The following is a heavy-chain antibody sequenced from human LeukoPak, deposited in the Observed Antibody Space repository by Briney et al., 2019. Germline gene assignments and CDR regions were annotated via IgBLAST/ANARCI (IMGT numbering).Heavy chain of an antibody. Sequence: GGSLRLSCAASGFTFSSYWMNWVRQAPGKGLEWVANIKQDGRTAYYVDSVKGRFTISRDNAKNSLYLQMNRLRVEDTAVYYCASDPPWENDAFDIWGQGTMVTVSS. CDR2: IKQDGRTA. V-gene: IGHV3-7*01. D-gene: IGHD1-26*01. CDR1: GFTFSSYW. CDR3: ASDPPWENDAFDI. J-gene: IGHJ3*02.